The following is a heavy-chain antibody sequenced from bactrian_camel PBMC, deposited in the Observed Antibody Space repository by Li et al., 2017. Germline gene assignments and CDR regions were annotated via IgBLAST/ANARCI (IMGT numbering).Heavy chain of an antibody. D-gene: IGHD2*01. V-gene: IGHV3S59*01. CDR1: GDPSKMWW. CDR2: IRVTDGYA. J-gene: IGHJ4*01. CDR3: AMSRPGFCYTFGINGYKY. Sequence: VQLVESGGRSVQVGGSLRLSCAASGDPSKMWWMGWFRQAPGKEREVIATIRVTDGYAIYVDSVRGRFAISRDNAGNTLYLQMDSLTPSDTGVYYCAMSRPGFCYTFGINGYKYWGQGTQVTVS.